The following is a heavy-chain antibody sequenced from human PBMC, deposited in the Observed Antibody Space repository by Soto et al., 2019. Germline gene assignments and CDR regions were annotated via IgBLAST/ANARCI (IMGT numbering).Heavy chain of an antibody. D-gene: IGHD3-10*01. CDR3: ALGVELLYTFHI. CDR2: INPNSGDT. J-gene: IGHJ3*02. CDR1: GYIFTGYL. V-gene: IGHV1-2*04. Sequence: QVQLVQSGAEVKKPGAPVKVSCKASGYIFTGYLIHWVRQAPGQGLEWMGWINPNSGDTYNAQKFQGWVTMTRDMSISTAYMELRRLRSYDTAVYYCALGVELLYTFHIWGQGTMVTVSS.